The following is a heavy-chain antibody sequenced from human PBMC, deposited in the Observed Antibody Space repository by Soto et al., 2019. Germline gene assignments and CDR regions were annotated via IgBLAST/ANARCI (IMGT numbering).Heavy chain of an antibody. CDR1: GGTFSSYT. CDR2: IIPILGIA. D-gene: IGHD2-15*01. CDR3: ARAPVVPPGGEFDY. J-gene: IGHJ4*02. Sequence: QVQLVQSGAEVKKPGSSVKVSCKASGGTFSSYTISWVRQAPGQGLEWMGRIIPILGIANYAQKFQGRVTXXAXKXRSTAYMELSSLRSEDTAVYYCARAPVVPPGGEFDYWGQGALVTVSS. V-gene: IGHV1-69*02.